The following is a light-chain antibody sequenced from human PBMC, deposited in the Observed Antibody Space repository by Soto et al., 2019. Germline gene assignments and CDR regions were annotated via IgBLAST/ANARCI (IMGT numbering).Light chain of an antibody. J-gene: IGKJ3*01. CDR1: QSVSTN. Sequence: EIVLTQSPATLSLSPGERAALSCRASQSVSTNLAWYQQKPGQAPRLLIYSSSTRATNIPARFSGSGSGTEFTLTISSLQSEDFAVYFCQQYNNWPPVTFGPGTKVDIK. V-gene: IGKV3-15*01. CDR2: SSS. CDR3: QQYNNWPPVT.